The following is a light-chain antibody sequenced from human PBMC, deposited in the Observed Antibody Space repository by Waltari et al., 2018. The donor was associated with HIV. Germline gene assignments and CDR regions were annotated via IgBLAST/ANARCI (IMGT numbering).Light chain of an antibody. Sequence: SALRQPHSVSGSPEQTLTVPCVGTLSDIGTYKLVSSYQQHPGKAPKLMIYEVNNRPSGVSDRCSGSKSGNTASLTISGLQAEDEADYYCCSYASSLSWVFGGGTKVTVL. CDR2: EVN. V-gene: IGLV2-23*02. J-gene: IGLJ3*02. CDR1: LSDIGTYKL. CDR3: CSYASSLSWV.